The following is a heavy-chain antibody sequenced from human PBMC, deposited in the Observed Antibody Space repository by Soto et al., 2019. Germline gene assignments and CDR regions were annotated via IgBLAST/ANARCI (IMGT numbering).Heavy chain of an antibody. D-gene: IGHD5-18*01. CDR2: INHSGST. J-gene: IGHJ4*02. CDR1: GGSFSGYY. CDR3: ARGARYSYGFRPFDY. Sequence: PSETLSLTCAVYGGSFSGYYWSWIRQPPGKGLEWIGEINHSGSTNYNPSLKSRVTISVDTSKNQFSLKLSSVTAAGTAVYYCARGARYSYGFRPFDYWGQGTLVTVSS. V-gene: IGHV4-34*01.